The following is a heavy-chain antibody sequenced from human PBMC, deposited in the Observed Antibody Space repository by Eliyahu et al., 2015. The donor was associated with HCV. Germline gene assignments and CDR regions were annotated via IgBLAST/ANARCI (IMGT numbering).Heavy chain of an antibody. D-gene: IGHD3-9*01. J-gene: IGHJ4*02. V-gene: IGHV3-30*18. CDR3: AKSQKWRNSDWMGIMGDS. Sequence: QVQLVESGGGVVQPGKSLRLSCVAAGFDFSXYGMXWVRQAPGKGLEGVAIMSFDESLQYYADSVKGRFIISRDNAKNTLYLQMNSLRAEDTAVYYCAKSQKWRNSDWMGIMGDSWGQGTLVTVSS. CDR2: MSFDESLQ. CDR1: GFDFSXYG.